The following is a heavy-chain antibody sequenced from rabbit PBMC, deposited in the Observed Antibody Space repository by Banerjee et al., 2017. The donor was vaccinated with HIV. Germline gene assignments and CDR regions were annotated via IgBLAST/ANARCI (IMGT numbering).Heavy chain of an antibody. J-gene: IGHJ3*01. CDR2: IDTGSGNNATT. CDR3: ARNPGNISGYKL. D-gene: IGHD1-1*01. Sequence: EESGGGLVQPEGSLTLTCKASGITLSDYWICWVRQAPGKGLEWIACIDTGSGNNATTTYANWATGRFTLSKTSSTTVTLQMTSLTAADTATYFCARNPGNISGYKLWGQGTLVTVS. CDR1: GITLSDYW. V-gene: IGHV1S45*01.